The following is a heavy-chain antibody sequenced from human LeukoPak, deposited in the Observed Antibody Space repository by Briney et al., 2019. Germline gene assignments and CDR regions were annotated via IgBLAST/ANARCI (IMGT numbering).Heavy chain of an antibody. D-gene: IGHD2-8*01. Sequence: PGGSLRLSCAASGFIFNSYAMHWVRQAPGRGLEYVSAITSNGGSTFYANSVKGRFTISRDNAKNSLYLQMNSLRAEDTAVYYCARDWWVNGPKGYWGQGTLVTVSS. CDR3: ARDWWVNGPKGY. V-gene: IGHV3-64*01. CDR2: ITSNGGST. CDR1: GFIFNSYA. J-gene: IGHJ4*02.